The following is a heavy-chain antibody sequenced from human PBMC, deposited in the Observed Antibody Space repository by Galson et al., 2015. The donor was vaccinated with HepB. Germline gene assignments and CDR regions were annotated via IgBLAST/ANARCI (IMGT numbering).Heavy chain of an antibody. Sequence: SLRLSCAASGFTFDDYAMHWVRQAPGKGLEWVSGISWNSGNIGYADSVKGRFTISRDNAKNSLYLQMTSLRAEDTALYYCAKDIIDVQWVNSGMDVWGQGTTVTVSS. D-gene: IGHD6-19*01. J-gene: IGHJ6*02. CDR3: AKDIIDVQWVNSGMDV. CDR2: ISWNSGNI. CDR1: GFTFDDYA. V-gene: IGHV3-9*01.